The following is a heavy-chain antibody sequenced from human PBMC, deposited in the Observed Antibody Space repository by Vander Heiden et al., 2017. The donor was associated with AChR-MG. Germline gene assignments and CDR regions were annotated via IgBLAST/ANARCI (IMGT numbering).Heavy chain of an antibody. V-gene: IGHV3-30*18. D-gene: IGHD6-25*01. CDR1: GFTYTMYG. CDR2: ISSDGRNK. Sequence: QVQLVESGGGVVQPVRSLRLSCAASGFTYTMYGMHWVRRARGKGLEWVALISSDGRNKYYADSVKGRFTISRDNSKDTLYVQMSSLRVEDTAMYYCAKEAIISEANIPPFFDSWGQGTVVTVSS. CDR3: AKEAIISEANIPPFFDS. J-gene: IGHJ4*02.